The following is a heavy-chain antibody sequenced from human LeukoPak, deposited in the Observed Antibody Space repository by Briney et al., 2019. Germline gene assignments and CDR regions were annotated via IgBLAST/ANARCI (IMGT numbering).Heavy chain of an antibody. CDR2: VYSDGVT. J-gene: IGHJ5*02. CDR3: VRDRAEGRAWVEFDP. V-gene: IGHV3-66*02. Sequence: PGGSLRLSCAASGFTVSSYGMSWVRQAPGKGPEWVSLVYSDGVTRYADSVRGRFTISRDNSKNTVYLQMNNLRVEDTAVYHCVRDRAEGRAWVEFDPWGQGILVTVSS. CDR1: GFTVSSYG.